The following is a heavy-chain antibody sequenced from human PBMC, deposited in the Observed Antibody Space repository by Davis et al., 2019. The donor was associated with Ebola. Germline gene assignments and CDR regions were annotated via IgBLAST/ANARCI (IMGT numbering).Heavy chain of an antibody. V-gene: IGHV4-59*01. CDR3: ARDYYDSSGYIHYFDS. J-gene: IGHJ4*02. Sequence: SETLSLTCTVPGGSIRSYYWRWIRQPPGKGLVWFGHIYYIGSTNYNLSLKSRVTISVDTSKNQFSLKLSSVTAADTAVYYCARDYYDSSGYIHYFDSWGQGTLVTVSS. CDR1: GGSIRSYY. CDR2: IYYIGST. D-gene: IGHD3-22*01.